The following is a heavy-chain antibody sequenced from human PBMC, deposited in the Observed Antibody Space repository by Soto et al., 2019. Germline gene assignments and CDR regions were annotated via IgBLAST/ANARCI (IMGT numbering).Heavy chain of an antibody. Sequence: QVQLQESGPGLVKPSGTLSLTCAVSGGSISSSNWWSWVRQPPGKGLEWIGEIYHSGSTNYNPSPKSRVTMSVDKSKIQYSLTLSSVTAADTAGYYCARSSGSYYYGMAVWGQGTTVTVSS. J-gene: IGHJ6*02. CDR1: GGSISSSNW. CDR3: ARSSGSYYYGMAV. D-gene: IGHD1-26*01. V-gene: IGHV4-4*02. CDR2: IYHSGST.